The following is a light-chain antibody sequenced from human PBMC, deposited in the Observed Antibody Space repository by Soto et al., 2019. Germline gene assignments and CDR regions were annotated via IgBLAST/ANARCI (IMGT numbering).Light chain of an antibody. CDR3: QQYYSAPRA. V-gene: IGKV4-1*01. CDR2: WAS. J-gene: IGKJ2*01. Sequence: DIVVTQSPDSLAVSLGERATINCKSSQSVLYSSNNKNYLAWYRQKPGQPPKLLIYWASTRESGVPDRFSGSGSGTDCTLTTSSLQAEDVAVYYCQQYYSAPRAFGQGTKLEIK. CDR1: QSVLYSSNNKNY.